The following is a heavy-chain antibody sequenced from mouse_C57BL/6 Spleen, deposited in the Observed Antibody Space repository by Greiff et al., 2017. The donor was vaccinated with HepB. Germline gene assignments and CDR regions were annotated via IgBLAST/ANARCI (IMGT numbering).Heavy chain of an antibody. CDR3: ARKGLLLNAMDY. CDR2: INPGSGGT. V-gene: IGHV1-54*01. CDR1: GYAFTNYL. J-gene: IGHJ4*01. D-gene: IGHD1-1*01. Sequence: QVQLQQSGAELVRPGTSVKVSCKASGYAFTNYLIEWVKQRPGQGLEWIGVINPGSGGTNYNEKFKGKATLTADKSSSTAYMQLSSLTSEDSAVYFCARKGLLLNAMDYWGQGTSVTVSS.